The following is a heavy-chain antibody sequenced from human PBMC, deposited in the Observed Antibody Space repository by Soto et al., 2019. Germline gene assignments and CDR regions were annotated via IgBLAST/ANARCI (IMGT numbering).Heavy chain of an antibody. Sequence: SETLSLTCTVSGGSISSSSYYWGWIRQPPGKGLEWIGSIYYSGSTYYNPSLKIRVTISVETSKNQFSLKLSSVTAADTAVYYCARVNGSGSYYYYYGMDVWGQGTTVTVSS. J-gene: IGHJ6*02. CDR2: IYYSGST. CDR1: GGSISSSSYY. V-gene: IGHV4-39*07. CDR3: ARVNGSGSYYYYYGMDV. D-gene: IGHD3-10*01.